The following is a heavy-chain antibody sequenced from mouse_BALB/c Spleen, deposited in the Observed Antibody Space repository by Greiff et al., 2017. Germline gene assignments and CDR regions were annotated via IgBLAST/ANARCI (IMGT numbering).Heavy chain of an antibody. V-gene: IGHV5-6-5*01. CDR3: ARDGNYVRFAY. J-gene: IGHJ3*01. Sequence: EVKVVESGGGLVKPGGSLKLSCAASGFTFSSYAMSWVRQTPEKRLEWVASISSGGSTYYPDSVKGRFTISRDNARNILYLQMSSLRSEDTAMYYCARDGNYVRFAYWGQGTLVTVSA. CDR2: ISSGGST. D-gene: IGHD2-1*01. CDR1: GFTFSSYA.